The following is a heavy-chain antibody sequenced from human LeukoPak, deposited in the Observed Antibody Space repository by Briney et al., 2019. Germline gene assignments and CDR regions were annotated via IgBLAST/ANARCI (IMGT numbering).Heavy chain of an antibody. J-gene: IGHJ5*02. CDR2: IYPGDSDT. CDR3: ARHYGSSWNTEDWFDT. V-gene: IGHV5-51*01. CDR1: GYSFTNYW. Sequence: GDSLKISCKASGYSFTNYWIGWVRQMPGKGLEWMGIIYPGDSDTRYSPSFQDQLTTSSLKSISTAFPQWSSLQASDSAIYFCARHYGSSWNTEDWFDTWGQGTLVTVSS. D-gene: IGHD6-13*01.